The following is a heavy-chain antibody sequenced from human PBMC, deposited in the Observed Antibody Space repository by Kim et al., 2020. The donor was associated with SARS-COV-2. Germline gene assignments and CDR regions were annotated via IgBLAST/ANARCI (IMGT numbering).Heavy chain of an antibody. Sequence: GGSLRLSCAASGFTFSNYAMSWVRQAPGKGLEWVSAISGSGGSTYYADSVKGRFTISRDNSKSTLLLQMNSLRAEDTAVYYCAKVAGIQLWLLVDYWGQGTLVTVSS. CDR3: AKVAGIQLWLLVDY. D-gene: IGHD5-18*01. CDR2: ISGSGGST. J-gene: IGHJ4*02. V-gene: IGHV3-23*01. CDR1: GFTFSNYA.